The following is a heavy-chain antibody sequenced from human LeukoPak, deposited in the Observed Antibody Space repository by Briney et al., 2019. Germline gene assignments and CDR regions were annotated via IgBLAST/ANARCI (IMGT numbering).Heavy chain of an antibody. D-gene: IGHD3-10*01. CDR1: GYSISSGYY. V-gene: IGHV4-38-2*02. CDR3: ARHDRFYYGSGSYFDY. J-gene: IGHJ4*02. Sequence: SETLSLTCTVSGYSISSGYYWGWIRQPPGKGLEWIGSIYHSGSTYYNPSLKSRVTISVDTSKNQFSLKLSSVTAADTAVYYCARHDRFYYGSGSYFDYWGQGTLVTVSS. CDR2: IYHSGST.